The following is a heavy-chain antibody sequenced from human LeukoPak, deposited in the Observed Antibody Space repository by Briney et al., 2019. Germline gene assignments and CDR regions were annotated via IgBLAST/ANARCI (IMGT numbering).Heavy chain of an antibody. V-gene: IGHV4-4*07. CDR3: ARDSGTTGEVKFDP. J-gene: IGHJ5*02. D-gene: IGHD3-10*01. Sequence: ASETLSLTCTVSGGSIRSYWSWIRQPAGKGLEWIGRIYGSGSTDYNPSLKSRVTMSIDTSKNQFSLNLISVTAADTAVYYCARDSGTTGEVKFDPWGQGALVTVSS. CDR1: GGSIRSY. CDR2: IYGSGST.